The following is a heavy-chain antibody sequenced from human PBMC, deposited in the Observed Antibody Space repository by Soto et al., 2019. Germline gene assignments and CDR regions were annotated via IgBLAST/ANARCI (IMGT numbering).Heavy chain of an antibody. J-gene: IGHJ4*02. V-gene: IGHV1-69*12. Sequence: QVQLVQSGAEVKKHESSVKVSCKAPGGTFSTYAISWVRQAPGQGLEWMGGIIPMFGTANYAQRFQDRVTITADEDTNTVYMELSSLRSEDMAVYFCASGIQLWLRRINNGYSGWGQGTLVTVSS. CDR3: ASGIQLWLRRINNGYSG. CDR2: IIPMFGTA. D-gene: IGHD5-18*01. CDR1: GGTFSTYA.